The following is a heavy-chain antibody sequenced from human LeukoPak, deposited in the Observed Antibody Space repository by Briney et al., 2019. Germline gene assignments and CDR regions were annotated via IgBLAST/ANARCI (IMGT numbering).Heavy chain of an antibody. CDR2: IKQDGSVK. V-gene: IGHV3-7*01. Sequence: GGSLRLSCAASGFTFSSHWMTWVRQAPGKGLEWVANIKQDGSVKYYVDSVKGRFTISRGNAKNSLYLQMNSLRVEDTAVYYCAREGNYNMDVWGKGTTVTVSS. CDR1: GFTFSSHW. J-gene: IGHJ6*03. CDR3: AREGNYNMDV.